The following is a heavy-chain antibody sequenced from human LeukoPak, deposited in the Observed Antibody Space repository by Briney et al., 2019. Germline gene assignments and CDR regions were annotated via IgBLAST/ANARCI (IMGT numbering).Heavy chain of an antibody. CDR3: ARDLHRSYYDFWSGYSF. J-gene: IGHJ4*02. V-gene: IGHV1-69*04. CDR2: IIPILGIA. CDR1: GYTFTGYY. D-gene: IGHD3-3*01. Sequence: SVKVSCKASGYTFTGYYMHWVRQAPGQGLEWMGRIIPILGIANYAQKFQGRVTITADKSTSTAYMELSSLRSEDTAVYYCARDLHRSYYDFWSGYSFWGQGTLVTVSS.